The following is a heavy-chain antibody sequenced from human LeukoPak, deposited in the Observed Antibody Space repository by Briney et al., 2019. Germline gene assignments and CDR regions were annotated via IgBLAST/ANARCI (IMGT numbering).Heavy chain of an antibody. Sequence: SETLSLTCTVSGYSISSGYYWGWIQQPPGKGLEWIGSIYHSGSTYYNPSLKSRVTISVDTSKNQFSLKLSSVTAADTAVYYCARDSHITIFGVVDDAFDIWGQGTMVTASS. J-gene: IGHJ3*02. V-gene: IGHV4-38-2*02. CDR1: GYSISSGYY. CDR3: ARDSHITIFGVVDDAFDI. CDR2: IYHSGST. D-gene: IGHD3-3*01.